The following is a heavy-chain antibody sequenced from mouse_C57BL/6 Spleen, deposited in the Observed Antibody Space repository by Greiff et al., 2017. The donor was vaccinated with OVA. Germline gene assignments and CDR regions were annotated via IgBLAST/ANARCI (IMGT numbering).Heavy chain of an antibody. Sequence: QVQLKESGAELVRPGASVKLSCKASGYTFTDYYINWVKQRPGQGLEWIARIYPGSGNTYYNEKFKGKATLTAEKSSSTAYMQLSSLTSEDSAVYFCARTPVDYWGQGTTLTVSS. CDR3: ARTPVDY. CDR2: IYPGSGNT. J-gene: IGHJ2*01. V-gene: IGHV1-76*01. CDR1: GYTFTDYY.